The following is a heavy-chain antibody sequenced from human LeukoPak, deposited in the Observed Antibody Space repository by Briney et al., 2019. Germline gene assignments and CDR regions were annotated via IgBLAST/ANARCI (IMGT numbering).Heavy chain of an antibody. CDR3: ARGRPHGNDY. V-gene: IGHV3-74*01. CDR1: GFAFSNYS. CDR2: IASDGSST. J-gene: IGHJ4*02. D-gene: IGHD4-23*01. Sequence: GGSLRLSCAATGFAFSNYSMNWVRQAPGKGLVWVSRIASDGSSTTYADSVKGRFSISRDNAKNTLYLQMNSLRVEDTAVYYCARGRPHGNDYWGQGTLVTVSS.